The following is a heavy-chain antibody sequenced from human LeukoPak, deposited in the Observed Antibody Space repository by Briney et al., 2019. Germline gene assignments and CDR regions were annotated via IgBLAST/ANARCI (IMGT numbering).Heavy chain of an antibody. J-gene: IGHJ4*02. Sequence: SGGSLRLSCAASGFTFSSYWMSWVRQAPGKGLEWVANIKQDGNEKYYVDSVKGRFTISRDNAKNSLYLQMNSLRAEDTAVYYCARTAIPKNFVYWGQGTLVTVSS. CDR3: ARTAIPKNFVY. CDR1: GFTFSSYW. CDR2: IKQDGNEK. V-gene: IGHV3-7*01.